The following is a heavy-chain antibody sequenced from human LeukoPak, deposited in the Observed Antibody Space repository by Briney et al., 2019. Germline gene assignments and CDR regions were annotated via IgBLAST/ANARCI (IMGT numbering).Heavy chain of an antibody. CDR3: ARLRALSYYDSSGDLYYFEY. Sequence: PSETLSLTCAVYGGSFSGYFWNWIRQPPGKGLEWIGEINHCGSANCSPSLKSRVTISIDTSKNQFSLKLTSVTAADTAVYYCARLRALSYYDSSGDLYYFEYWGQGTLVTVSS. CDR2: INHCGSA. J-gene: IGHJ4*02. CDR1: GGSFSGYF. V-gene: IGHV4-34*01. D-gene: IGHD3-22*01.